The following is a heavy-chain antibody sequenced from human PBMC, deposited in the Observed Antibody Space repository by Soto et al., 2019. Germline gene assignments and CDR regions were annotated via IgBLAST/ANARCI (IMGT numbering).Heavy chain of an antibody. D-gene: IGHD3-22*01. CDR2: MSHSGGT. Sequence: SETLSLTCAVYGGFVSSGSYYWSWIRQPPGKGLEWIGEMSHSGGTHFNPSLKSRVTISVDTSKNQFSLKLSSVTAADTAVYYCARDNRYYDSSGLEYWGQGTLVTVS. CDR3: ARDNRYYDSSGLEY. V-gene: IGHV4-61*01. CDR1: GGFVSSGSYY. J-gene: IGHJ4*02.